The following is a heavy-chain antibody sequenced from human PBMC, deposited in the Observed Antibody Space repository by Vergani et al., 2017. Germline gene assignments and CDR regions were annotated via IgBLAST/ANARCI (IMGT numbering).Heavy chain of an antibody. D-gene: IGHD2-21*01. Sequence: EVQLLESGGGSAQPGESLRLSCVASGFTFTAHGLNWVRQAPGKGLEWVSTLSASDRRTHYADSVKGRFTISRDISKNTLFLHMNSLRPEDTAVYYCADLYGDDGFSPFWGQGTLVTVSS. J-gene: IGHJ4*02. CDR3: ADLYGDDGFSPF. CDR1: GFTFTAHG. V-gene: IGHV3-23*01. CDR2: LSASDRRT.